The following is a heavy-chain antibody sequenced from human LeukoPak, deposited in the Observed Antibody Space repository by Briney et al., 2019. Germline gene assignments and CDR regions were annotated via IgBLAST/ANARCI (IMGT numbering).Heavy chain of an antibody. CDR2: IYYSGST. V-gene: IGHV4-59*01. CDR3: ARGGNYFDY. J-gene: IGHJ4*02. Sequence: SVTLSLTCTVSGGSISSYYWSWIRQPPGEGLEWIGYIYYSGSTNYNPSLKSRVTMSVDTSKNQFSLKLSSVTAADTAVYYCARGGNYFDYWGQGTLVTVSS. CDR1: GGSISSYY.